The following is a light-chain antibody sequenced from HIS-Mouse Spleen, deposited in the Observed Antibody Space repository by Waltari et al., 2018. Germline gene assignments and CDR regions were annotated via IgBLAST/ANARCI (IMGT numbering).Light chain of an antibody. CDR1: ALPKKY. V-gene: IGLV3-10*01. CDR2: EDS. Sequence: SYELTQPPSVSVSPGQTARITCSGDALPKKYAYWYQQKSGQAPVLVIDEDSKRPSGIPEGFSGSSSGTMATLTISVAQVEDEADYYCYSTDSSGNHRVVGGGTKLTVL. J-gene: IGLJ2*01. CDR3: YSTDSSGNHRV.